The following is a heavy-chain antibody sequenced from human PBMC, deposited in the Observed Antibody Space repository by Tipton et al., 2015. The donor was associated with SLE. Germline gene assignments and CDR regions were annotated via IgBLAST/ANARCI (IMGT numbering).Heavy chain of an antibody. D-gene: IGHD6-13*01. CDR1: GYSFTTYW. CDR2: IDPSDSYT. J-gene: IGHJ4*02. Sequence: QLVQSGAEVKKPGESLRISCKGSGYSFTTYWISWVRQMPGKGLEWMGRIDPSDSYTNYSPSFQGHVTISADKSISTAYLQWSSLKASDTAMYYCARPRYDSSSWYVWGQGTLVTVSS. V-gene: IGHV5-10-1*01. CDR3: ARPRYDSSSWYV.